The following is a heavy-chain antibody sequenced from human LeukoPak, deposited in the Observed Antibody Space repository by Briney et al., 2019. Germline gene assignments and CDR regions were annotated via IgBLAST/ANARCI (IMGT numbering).Heavy chain of an antibody. J-gene: IGHJ4*02. CDR3: ARDQYYYDSSGYYSTFDY. CDR2: IYYSGST. D-gene: IGHD3-22*01. CDR1: GGSISSSSYY. Sequence: PSETLSLTCTVSGGSISSSSYYWGWIRQPPGKGLEWIGSIYYSGSTYYNPSLKSRVTISVDTSKNQFSLKLSSVTAADTAVYYCARDQYYYDSSGYYSTFDYWGQGTLVTVSS. V-gene: IGHV4-39*07.